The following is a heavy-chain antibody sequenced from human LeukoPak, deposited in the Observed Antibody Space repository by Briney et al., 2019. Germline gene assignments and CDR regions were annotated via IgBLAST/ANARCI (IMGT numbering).Heavy chain of an antibody. CDR1: GFTVSSNY. CDR3: ASGSGSYRSPYYELDY. J-gene: IGHJ4*02. D-gene: IGHD3-10*01. Sequence: PGGSLRLSCVASGFTVSSNYMIWVRQAPGKGLEWVSVIYSGGSTYYADSVKGRFTISRDNSKNTLYLQMNSLRAEDTAVYYCASGSGSYRSPYYELDYWGKGTTVTVSS. V-gene: IGHV3-53*01. CDR2: IYSGGST.